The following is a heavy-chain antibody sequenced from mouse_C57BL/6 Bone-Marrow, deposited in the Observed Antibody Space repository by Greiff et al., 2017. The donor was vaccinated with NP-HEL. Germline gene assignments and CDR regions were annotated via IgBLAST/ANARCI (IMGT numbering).Heavy chain of an antibody. CDR1: GYTFTSYW. D-gene: IGHD1-1*01. J-gene: IGHJ3*01. CDR2: IDPSDSYT. V-gene: IGHV1-59*01. Sequence: QVQLKQSGAELVRPGTSVKLSCKASGYTFTSYWMHWVKQRPGQGLEWIGVIDPSDSYTNYNQKFKGKATLTVDTSSSTAYMQLSSLTSEDSAVYYCARDYYGSSYVAYWGQGTLVTVSA. CDR3: ARDYYGSSYVAY.